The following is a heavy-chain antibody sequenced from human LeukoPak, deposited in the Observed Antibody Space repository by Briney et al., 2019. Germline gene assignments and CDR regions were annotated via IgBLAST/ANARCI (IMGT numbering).Heavy chain of an antibody. J-gene: IGHJ4*02. D-gene: IGHD1-7*01. CDR3: AKDLELELPLYFDY. V-gene: IGHV3-23*01. CDR1: GFTFSNSA. Sequence: GGALRLSCEASGFTFSNSAMSWVRQAPGKGLDWVSGISASGHYTYKADSAKGRFTISRDNSKNTLYLQMNSLRAEDTAVYYCAKDLELELPLYFDYWGQGTLVTVSS. CDR2: ISASGHYT.